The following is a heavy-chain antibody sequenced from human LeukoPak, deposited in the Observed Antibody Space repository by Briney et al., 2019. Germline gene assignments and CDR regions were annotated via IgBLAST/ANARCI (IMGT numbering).Heavy chain of an antibody. J-gene: IGHJ6*03. CDR2: ISSSSSYI. CDR1: AFTFSSYS. V-gene: IGHV3-21*01. D-gene: IGHD5-12*01. Sequence: GGSLRLSCAASAFTFSSYSMNWVRQAPGKGLEWVSSISSSSSYIYYADSVKGRFTISRDNAKNSLYLPMNSLRAEDTALYYCAREGVATRAVDYYYYMDVWGKGTTVTVFS. CDR3: AREGVATRAVDYYYYMDV.